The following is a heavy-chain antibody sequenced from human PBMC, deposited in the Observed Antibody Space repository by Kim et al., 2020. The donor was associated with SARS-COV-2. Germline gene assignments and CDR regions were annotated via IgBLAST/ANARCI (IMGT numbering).Heavy chain of an antibody. CDR2: IYYSGST. CDR3: ARDRQQKLVRPWYFDL. Sequence: SETLSLTCTVSGGSISSSSYYWGWIRQPPGKGLEWIGSIYYSGSTYYNPSLKSRVTISVDTSKNQFSLKLISVTAADTAVYYCARDRQQKLVRPWYFDLWGRGTLVTVSS. CDR1: GGSISSSSYY. J-gene: IGHJ2*01. D-gene: IGHD6-13*01. V-gene: IGHV4-39*07.